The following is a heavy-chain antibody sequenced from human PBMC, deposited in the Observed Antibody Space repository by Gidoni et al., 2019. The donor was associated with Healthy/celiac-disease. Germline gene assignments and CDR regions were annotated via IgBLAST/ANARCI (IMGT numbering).Heavy chain of an antibody. V-gene: IGHV3-21*01. Sequence: EVQLVESGGGLVKPGGSLGLSCATSGFTFRSYSMNWVRQAPGKGLEWVSSISSSSSYIYYADSVKGRSTISRDNAKNSLYLQMNSLRAEDTAVYYCARGLYDFWSGPSFDYWGQGTLVTVSS. CDR3: ARGLYDFWSGPSFDY. D-gene: IGHD3-3*01. CDR1: GFTFRSYS. J-gene: IGHJ4*02. CDR2: ISSSSSYI.